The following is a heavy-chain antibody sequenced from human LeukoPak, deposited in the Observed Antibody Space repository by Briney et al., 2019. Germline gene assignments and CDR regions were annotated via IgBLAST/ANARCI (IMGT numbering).Heavy chain of an antibody. D-gene: IGHD1-26*01. CDR2: IKQDGSEK. CDR3: AKGNSGSYSQDWFDP. CDR1: GFTFSSYW. Sequence: PGGSLRLSCAASGFTFSSYWMSWVRQAPGKGLEWVANIKQDGSEKYYVDSVKGRFTISRDNAKNSLYLQMNSLRPEDMAFYYCAKGNSGSYSQDWFDPWGQGTLVTVSS. V-gene: IGHV3-7*03. J-gene: IGHJ5*02.